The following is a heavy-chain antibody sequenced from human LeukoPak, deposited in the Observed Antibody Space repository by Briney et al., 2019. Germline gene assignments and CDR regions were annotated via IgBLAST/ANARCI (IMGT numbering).Heavy chain of an antibody. CDR1: GGSISSYS. CDR2: IYTSGST. CDR3: ARDYGYCSSTSCYTSFDY. J-gene: IGHJ4*02. V-gene: IGHV4-4*07. D-gene: IGHD2-2*02. Sequence: PSETLSLTCTVSGGSISSYSWSWIRQPAGKGLEWIGRIYTSGSTNYNPSLKSRVTMSVDTSKNQFSLKLSSVTAADTAVYYCARDYGYCSSTSCYTSFDYWGQGTLVTVSS.